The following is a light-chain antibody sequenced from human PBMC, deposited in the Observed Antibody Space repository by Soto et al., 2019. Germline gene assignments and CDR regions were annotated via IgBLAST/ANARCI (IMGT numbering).Light chain of an antibody. V-gene: IGLV2-14*01. Sequence: QSVLAQPASVSGSPGQSITISCTGTNSDIGIYNYVSWYQQHPGKAPKLIIFEVSNRPSGVSNRFSGSKSGNTASLTISGLQAEDEADYYCSSYTSSTFYVFGTGTKVTVL. CDR1: NSDIGIYNY. J-gene: IGLJ1*01. CDR3: SSYTSSTFYV. CDR2: EVS.